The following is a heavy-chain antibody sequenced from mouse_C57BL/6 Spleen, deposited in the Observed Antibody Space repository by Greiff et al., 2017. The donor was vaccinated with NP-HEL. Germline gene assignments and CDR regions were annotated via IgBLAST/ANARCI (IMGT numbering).Heavy chain of an antibody. CDR1: GFTFSSYA. CDR2: ISDGGSYT. Sequence: EVMLVESGGGLVKPGGSLKLSCAASGFTFSSYAMSWVRQTPEKRLEWVATISDGGSYTYYPDNVKGRFTISRDNAKNNLYLQMSHLKSEDTAMYYCARDLGLREYYAMDYWGQGTSVTVSS. J-gene: IGHJ4*01. V-gene: IGHV5-4*01. D-gene: IGHD2-4*01. CDR3: ARDLGLREYYAMDY.